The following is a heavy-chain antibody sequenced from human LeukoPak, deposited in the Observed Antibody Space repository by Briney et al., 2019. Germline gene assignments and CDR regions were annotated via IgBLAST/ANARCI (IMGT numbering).Heavy chain of an antibody. D-gene: IGHD6-19*01. CDR3: AKDSLAVAGKVGSIDY. V-gene: IGHV3-30*02. CDR2: IWYDGSNK. Sequence: GGSLRLSCAASGFTFSSYGMHWVRQAPGKGLEWVAVIWYDGSNKYYADSVKGRFTISRDNSKNTLYLQMNSLRAEDTAVYYCAKDSLAVAGKVGSIDYWGQGTLVTVSS. J-gene: IGHJ4*02. CDR1: GFTFSSYG.